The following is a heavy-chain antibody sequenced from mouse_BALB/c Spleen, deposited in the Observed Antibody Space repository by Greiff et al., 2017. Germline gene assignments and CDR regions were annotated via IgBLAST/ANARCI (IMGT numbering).Heavy chain of an antibody. CDR3: AAGLLRYYYAMDY. Sequence: EVKVVESGGGLVQPGGSRKLSCAASGFTFSSFGMHWVRQAPEKGLEWVAYISSGSSTIYYADTVKGRFTISRDNPKNTLFLQMTSLRSEDTAMYYCAAGLLRYYYAMDYWGQGTSVTVSS. V-gene: IGHV5-17*02. D-gene: IGHD1-1*01. J-gene: IGHJ4*01. CDR1: GFTFSSFG. CDR2: ISSGSSTI.